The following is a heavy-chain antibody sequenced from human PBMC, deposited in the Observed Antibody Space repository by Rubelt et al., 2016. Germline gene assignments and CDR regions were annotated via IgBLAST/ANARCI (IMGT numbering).Heavy chain of an antibody. D-gene: IGHD6-25*01. CDR2: INHSGST. CDR1: GGSISSSSYY. CDR3: ARGRSSATMAPYYFDY. J-gene: IGHJ4*02. V-gene: IGHV4-39*07. Sequence: QLQLQESGPGLVKPSETLSLTCTVSGGSISSSSYYWGWIPQPPGKGLEWIGEINHSGSTNYNPSLKSRVTITVDTSKNQISLKLSAVTAADTALYYCARGRSSATMAPYYFDYWGQGTLVTVSS.